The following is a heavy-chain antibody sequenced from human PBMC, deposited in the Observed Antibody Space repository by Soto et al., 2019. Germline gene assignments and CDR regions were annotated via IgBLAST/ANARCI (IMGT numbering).Heavy chain of an antibody. CDR2: IYYSGST. D-gene: IGHD2-8*01. CDR1: GGSISSSSYY. CDR3: ARHQGCTNGVCLNYYYYYGMDV. V-gene: IGHV4-39*01. Sequence: SSETLSLTCTVSGGSISSSSYYWGWIRQPPGKGLEWIGSIYYSGSTYYNPSLKSRVTISVDTSKNQFSLKLSSVTAADTAVYYCARHQGCTNGVCLNYYYYYGMDVWGQGTTVTVSS. J-gene: IGHJ6*02.